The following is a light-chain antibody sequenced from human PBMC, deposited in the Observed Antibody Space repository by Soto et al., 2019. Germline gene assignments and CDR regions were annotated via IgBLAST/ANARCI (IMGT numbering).Light chain of an antibody. CDR1: QSLLHSSGNNY. Sequence: DIVMTQSPLSLPVTPGEPASISCRSSQSLLHSSGNNYLHWYLQKPGQSPQLLIYLGSNRASGVTDRLSGSGSGADFTLKISRVETEDVGFYYCMHAIRLWTSGQGTKAEIK. CDR3: MHAIRLWT. V-gene: IGKV2-28*01. CDR2: LGS. J-gene: IGKJ1*01.